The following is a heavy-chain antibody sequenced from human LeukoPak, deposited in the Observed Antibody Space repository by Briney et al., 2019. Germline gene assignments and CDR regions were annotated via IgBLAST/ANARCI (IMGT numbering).Heavy chain of an antibody. CDR2: IYSGGST. Sequence: GGSLRLSCAASGFTVSSNYMSWARQAPGKGLEWVSVIYSGGSTYYADSVKGRFTISRDSSKNTLYLQMNSLRAEDTAVYYCASGSGSYRTPYYYMDVWGTGTTVTVSS. J-gene: IGHJ6*03. CDR3: ASGSGSYRTPYYYMDV. D-gene: IGHD3-10*01. CDR1: GFTVSSNY. V-gene: IGHV3-53*01.